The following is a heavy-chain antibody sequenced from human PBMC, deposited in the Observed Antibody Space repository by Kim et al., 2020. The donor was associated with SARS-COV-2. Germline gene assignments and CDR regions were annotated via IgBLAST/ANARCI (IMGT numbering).Heavy chain of an antibody. CDR3: ARGGSSGYTPGWFDP. J-gene: IGHJ5*02. CDR2: INSDGSTT. Sequence: GGSLRRSCAASGFTFTTYWMHWVRQAPGKGLVWVARINSDGSTTSYADSVKGRFTISRDNAKNTLYLQMNSLRVEDTALYYCARGGSSGYTPGWFDPRGQGTLVTVSS. V-gene: IGHV3-74*01. CDR1: GFTFTTYW. D-gene: IGHD3-22*01.